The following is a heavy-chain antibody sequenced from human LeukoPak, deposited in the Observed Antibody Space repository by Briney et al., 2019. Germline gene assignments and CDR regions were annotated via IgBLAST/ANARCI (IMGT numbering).Heavy chain of an antibody. Sequence: PGGSLRLSCAAPGFTFSDYYMSWIRQAPGKGLEWVSYISNSSSYTNYADSVKGRFTISRDNAKNSLYLQMSSLRAEDTAVYYCARDLDIVVVPASWFDPWGQGTLVTVSS. CDR3: ARDLDIVVVPASWFDP. V-gene: IGHV3-11*06. CDR1: GFTFSDYY. J-gene: IGHJ5*02. D-gene: IGHD2-2*03. CDR2: ISNSSSYT.